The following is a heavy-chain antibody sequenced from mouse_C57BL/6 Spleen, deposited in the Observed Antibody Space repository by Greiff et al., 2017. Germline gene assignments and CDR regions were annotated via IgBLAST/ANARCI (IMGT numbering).Heavy chain of an antibody. Sequence: VHLVESGPELVKPGASVKLSCKASGYTFTSYDINWVKQRPGQGLEWIGWIYPRDGSTKYNEKFKGKATLTVDTSSSTAYMELHSLTSEDSAVYFCARVGIYYGNLYYFDYWGQGTTLTVSS. J-gene: IGHJ2*01. D-gene: IGHD2-1*01. CDR3: ARVGIYYGNLYYFDY. CDR2: IYPRDGST. V-gene: IGHV1-85*01. CDR1: GYTFTSYD.